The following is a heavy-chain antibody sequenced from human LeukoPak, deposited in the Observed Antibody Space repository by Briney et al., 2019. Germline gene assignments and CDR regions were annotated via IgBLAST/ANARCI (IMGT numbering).Heavy chain of an antibody. D-gene: IGHD3-9*01. J-gene: IGHJ5*02. CDR3: ARALRYFDWLSTSPEYNWFDP. V-gene: IGHV3-48*01. Sequence: PGGFLRLSCAASGFTFSSYSMNWVRQAPGKGLEWVSYISSSSSTIYYEDSVKGRFTISRDNAKNSLYLQMNSLRAEDTAVYYCARALRYFDWLSTSPEYNWFDPWGQGTLVTVSS. CDR1: GFTFSSYS. CDR2: ISSSSSTI.